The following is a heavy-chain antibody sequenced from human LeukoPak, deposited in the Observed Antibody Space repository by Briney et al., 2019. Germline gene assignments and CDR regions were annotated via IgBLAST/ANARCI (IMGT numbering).Heavy chain of an antibody. CDR3: ARGLGINGLALDM. V-gene: IGHV3-21*04. J-gene: IGHJ3*02. CDR2: ISSSSSYI. CDR1: GFTFSSYS. D-gene: IGHD3-10*01. Sequence: TGGSLRLSCAASGFTFSSYSMNWVRQAPGKGLEWVSSISSSSSYIYYADSVKGRFTISRDNAKKSLYLQMNSLRGEDTAVYYCARGLGINGLALDMWGQGTMVTVSS.